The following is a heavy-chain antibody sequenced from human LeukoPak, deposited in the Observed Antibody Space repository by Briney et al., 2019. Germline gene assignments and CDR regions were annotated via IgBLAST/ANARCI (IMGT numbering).Heavy chain of an antibody. CDR2: IKQDGSER. CDR3: ARDGDYIMPPFDY. Sequence: GGSLRLSCAASGFAFTRYWMSWVRQAPGKGLEWVANIKQDGSERHYVDSVKGRFTISRDNARNSVYLQMNSLSDDDTAVYYCARDGDYIMPPFDYWGQGILVTVSS. V-gene: IGHV3-7*01. J-gene: IGHJ4*02. CDR1: GFAFTRYW. D-gene: IGHD4-17*01.